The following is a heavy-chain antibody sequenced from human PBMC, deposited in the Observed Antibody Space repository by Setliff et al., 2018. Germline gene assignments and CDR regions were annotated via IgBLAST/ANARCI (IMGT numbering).Heavy chain of an antibody. CDR2: INPHGSEK. CDR1: GLSYTNDW. D-gene: IGHD4-17*01. V-gene: IGHV3-7*03. J-gene: IGHJ5*02. Sequence: GGSLRLSCTASGLSYTNDWVSWVRQAPGKGLEWLASINPHGSEKYYADSVKGRFTISRDNAKNSLSLQMNSLRAEDTASYFCSRDPNGDYVGAFDPWGQGILVTVSS. CDR3: SRDPNGDYVGAFDP.